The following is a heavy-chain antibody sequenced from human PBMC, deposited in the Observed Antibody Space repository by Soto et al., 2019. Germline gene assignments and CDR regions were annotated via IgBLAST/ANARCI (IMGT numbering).Heavy chain of an antibody. CDR3: AKSRIAVAGTYWYFDL. J-gene: IGHJ2*01. V-gene: IGHV3-23*01. CDR1: GFTFSSYA. CDR2: ISGSGGST. Sequence: GVSLRLSCAASGFTFSSYAMSWVRQAPGKGLEWVSAISGSGGSTYYADSVKGRFTISRDNSKNTLYLQMNSLRAEDTAVYYCAKSRIAVAGTYWYFDLWGRGTLVTVSS. D-gene: IGHD6-19*01.